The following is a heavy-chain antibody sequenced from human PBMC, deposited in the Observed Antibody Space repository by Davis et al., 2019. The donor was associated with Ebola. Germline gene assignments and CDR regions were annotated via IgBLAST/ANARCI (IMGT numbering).Heavy chain of an antibody. CDR1: GYTFTSYY. V-gene: IGHV1-46*01. J-gene: IGHJ4*02. D-gene: IGHD1-26*01. CDR3: ARDKSGSYGFSYFDY. Sequence: AASVKVSCKASGYTFTSYYMHWVRQAPGQGLEWMGIINPSGGSTSYAQKFQGRVTMTRDTSTSTVYMELSSLRSEGTAVYYCARDKSGSYGFSYFDYWGQGTLVTVSS. CDR2: INPSGGST.